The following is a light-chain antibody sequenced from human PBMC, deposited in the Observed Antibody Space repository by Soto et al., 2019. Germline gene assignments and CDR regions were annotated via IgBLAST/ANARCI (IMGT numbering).Light chain of an antibody. CDR2: DAS. J-gene: IGKJ1*01. Sequence: DIHITHSPSTLSSSLVDRVTITCRASQSVSNWLAWYQQKRGKAPELLIYDASSLKSGVPSRFSGSGSGTEFTLTISSLQTDDFATYYCQQYNTYSAFGQGTKVDI. CDR3: QQYNTYSA. V-gene: IGKV1-5*01. CDR1: QSVSNW.